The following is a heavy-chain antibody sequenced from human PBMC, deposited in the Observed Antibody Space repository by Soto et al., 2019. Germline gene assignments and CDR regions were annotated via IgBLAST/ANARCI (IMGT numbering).Heavy chain of an antibody. CDR3: ASSYDFWSGYYGMDV. CDR1: GGSISSSSYY. D-gene: IGHD3-3*01. J-gene: IGHJ6*02. Sequence: SETLSLTCTVSGGSISSSSYYWGWIRQPPGKGLEWIGSIYYSESTYYNPSLKSRVTISVDTSKNQFSLKLSSVTAADTAVYYCASSYDFWSGYYGMDVWGQGTTVTVSS. CDR2: IYYSEST. V-gene: IGHV4-39*01.